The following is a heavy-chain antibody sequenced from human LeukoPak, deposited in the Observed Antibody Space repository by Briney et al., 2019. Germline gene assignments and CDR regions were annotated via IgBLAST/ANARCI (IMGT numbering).Heavy chain of an antibody. CDR1: GYTFTGCY. CDR2: INPNSGGT. V-gene: IGHV1-2*02. J-gene: IGHJ4*02. CDR3: ARVPRVGGSYRAFDY. D-gene: IGHD1-26*01. Sequence: ASVKVSCKASGYTFTGCYMHWVRQAPGQGLEWMGWINPNSGGTNYAQKFQGRVTMTRDTSISTAYMELSRLRSDDTAVYYCARVPRVGGSYRAFDYWGQGTLVTVSS.